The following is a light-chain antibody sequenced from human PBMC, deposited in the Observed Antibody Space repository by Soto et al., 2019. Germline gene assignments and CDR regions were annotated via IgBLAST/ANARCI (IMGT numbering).Light chain of an antibody. J-gene: IGKJ2*01. CDR3: QHYCTSLYT. Sequence: DIVLTQSPGTLSLSPGERATLSCRASQIISSTYLGWYQQKPGQAPRLLIYGASSRATGIPDRFSGSGSGTDVTLTISRLEPEDFAVYYCQHYCTSLYTFGQGTKLEIK. CDR1: QIISSTY. V-gene: IGKV3-20*01. CDR2: GAS.